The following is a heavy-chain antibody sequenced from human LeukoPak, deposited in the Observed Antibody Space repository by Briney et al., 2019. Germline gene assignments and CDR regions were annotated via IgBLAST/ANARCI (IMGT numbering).Heavy chain of an antibody. CDR3: ARVGRILSEEEGRYYYYMDV. V-gene: IGHV3-48*01. CDR2: ISSSSSTI. CDR1: GFTFSSYS. D-gene: IGHD2-15*01. J-gene: IGHJ6*03. Sequence: GGSLRLSCAASGFTFSSYSMNWVRQAPGKGLEWVSYISSSSSTIYYADSVKGRFTISRDNAKNSLYLQMNSLRAEDTAVYYCARVGRILSEEEGRYYYYMDVWGKGTTVTVSS.